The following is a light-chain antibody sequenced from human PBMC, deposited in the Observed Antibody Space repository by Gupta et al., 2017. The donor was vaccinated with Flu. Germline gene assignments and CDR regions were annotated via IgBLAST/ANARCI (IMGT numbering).Light chain of an antibody. CDR3: QQYNNWPCT. V-gene: IGKV3-15*01. CDR1: RSVRSF. J-gene: IGKJ4*02. CDR2: DTS. Sequence: ESATLCCRASRSVRSFLAWYQQKPGQAPRLLISDTSHRATGIPARFSAGGSGTECTFTCSNLQSEDYAVYYCQQYNNWPCTFGEGTKVESK.